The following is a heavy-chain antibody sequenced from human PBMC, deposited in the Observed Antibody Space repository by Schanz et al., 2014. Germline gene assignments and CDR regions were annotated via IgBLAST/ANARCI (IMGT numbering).Heavy chain of an antibody. CDR3: ARGPSTGAFDI. J-gene: IGHJ3*02. CDR1: GYTFTTYY. CDR2: ISAYNGHT. V-gene: IGHV1-46*03. Sequence: QVQLVQSGAEVKKPGVSVKVSCKASGYTFTTYYIHWVRQAPGQGLEWMGWISAYNGHTNYAQKFRGRVTMTRDTSTSTVYMELSSLRSEDTAVYFCARGPSTGAFDIWGQGTMVTVSS.